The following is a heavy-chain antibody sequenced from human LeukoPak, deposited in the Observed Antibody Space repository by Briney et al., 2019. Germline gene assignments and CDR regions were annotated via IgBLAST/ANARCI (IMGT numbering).Heavy chain of an antibody. V-gene: IGHV1-69*05. CDR3: ARATTVTTVGGEDY. CDR2: IIPIFGTA. J-gene: IGHJ4*02. Sequence: ASVKVSCKASGGTFSSYAISWVRQAPGQGLEWMGGIIPIFGTANYAQRFQGRVTITTDESTSTAYMELSSLRSEDTAVYYCARATTVTTVGGEDYRGQGTLVTVSS. D-gene: IGHD4-17*01. CDR1: GGTFSSYA.